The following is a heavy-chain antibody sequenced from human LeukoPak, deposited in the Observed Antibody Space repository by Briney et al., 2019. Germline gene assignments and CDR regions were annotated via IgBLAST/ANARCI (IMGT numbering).Heavy chain of an antibody. J-gene: IGHJ4*02. CDR1: GFDFTVHW. CDR3: ASTGEYSGSYYDFDY. V-gene: IGHV5-51*01. Sequence: PGESLKISCKGSGFDFTVHWIAWVRQLPGKGLEWMGIIYPGDSDTRYSPSFQGQVTISADKSISTAYLQWSSLKASDTAMYYCASTGEYSGSYYDFDYWGQGTLVTVSS. D-gene: IGHD1-26*01. CDR2: IYPGDSDT.